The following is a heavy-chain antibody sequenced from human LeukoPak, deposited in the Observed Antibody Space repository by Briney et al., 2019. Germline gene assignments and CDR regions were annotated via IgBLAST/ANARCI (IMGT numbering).Heavy chain of an antibody. CDR1: GYIFTRYW. D-gene: IGHD6-13*01. CDR3: TRRSVDQQLRYNWFDP. Sequence: GESLKISCKGSGYIFTRYWIGWVHQMPGKGLEWMAIIYPGDSDTRYSPSFQGQVTISADKSISTAYLQWSSLKASDTAMYYCTRRSVDQQLRYNWFDPWGQGTLVTVSS. J-gene: IGHJ5*02. CDR2: IYPGDSDT. V-gene: IGHV5-51*07.